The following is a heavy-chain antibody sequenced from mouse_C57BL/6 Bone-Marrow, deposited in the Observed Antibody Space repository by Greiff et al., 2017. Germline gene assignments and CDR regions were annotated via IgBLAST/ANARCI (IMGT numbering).Heavy chain of an antibody. CDR1: GFSLTSYG. CDR2: IWRGGST. Sequence: QVQLQQSGPGLVQPSQSLSITCTVSGFSLTSYGVHWVRQSPGKGLEWLGVIWRGGSTDYNAAFMSRLGITKDNSKSQVFCKMNRLQADDTAIYYCATISLGYWSQGTTLTVSS. V-gene: IGHV2-5*01. CDR3: ATISLGY. J-gene: IGHJ2*01. D-gene: IGHD3-3*01.